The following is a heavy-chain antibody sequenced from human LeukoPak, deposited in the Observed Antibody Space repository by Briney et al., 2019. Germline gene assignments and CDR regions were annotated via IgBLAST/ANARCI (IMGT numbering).Heavy chain of an antibody. CDR2: IKQDGSEK. Sequence: GGSLRLSCEASGFSFNKAWMSWVRQAPGKGLEWVANIKQDGSEKYYVDSVKGRFTISRDNARNSLYLQMNSLRAEDTALYYCARDRGHCSGDSCYSVLDSWGQGALVTVSS. CDR1: GFSFNKAW. D-gene: IGHD2-15*01. J-gene: IGHJ4*02. V-gene: IGHV3-7*04. CDR3: ARDRGHCSGDSCYSVLDS.